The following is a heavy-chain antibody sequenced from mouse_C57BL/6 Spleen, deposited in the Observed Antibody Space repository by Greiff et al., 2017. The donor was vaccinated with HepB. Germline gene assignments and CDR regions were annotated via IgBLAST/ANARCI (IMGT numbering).Heavy chain of an antibody. D-gene: IGHD2-3*01. Sequence: VQLQQPGAELVKPGASVKLSCKASGYTFTSYWMHWVKQRPGQGLEWIGMIHPNSGSTNYNEKFKSKATLTVDKSSSTAYMQLSSLTSEDSAVYYCARSNYDGSMDYWGQGTSVTVSS. CDR3: ARSNYDGSMDY. CDR2: IHPNSGST. CDR1: GYTFTSYW. J-gene: IGHJ4*01. V-gene: IGHV1-64*01.